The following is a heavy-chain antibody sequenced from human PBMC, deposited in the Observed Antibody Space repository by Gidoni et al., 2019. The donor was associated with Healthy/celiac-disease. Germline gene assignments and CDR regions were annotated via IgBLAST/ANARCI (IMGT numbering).Heavy chain of an antibody. J-gene: IGHJ4*02. CDR3: AKDTSRIAVAGTFDY. CDR2: ISWDGGST. Sequence: EVQLVESGGVVVQPGGSLRLSCAASGFTFDDYTMHWVRQAPGKGLEWVSLISWDGGSTYYADSVKGRFTISRDNSKNSLYLQMNSLRTEDTALYYCAKDTSRIAVAGTFDYWGQGTLVTVSS. CDR1: GFTFDDYT. D-gene: IGHD6-19*01. V-gene: IGHV3-43*01.